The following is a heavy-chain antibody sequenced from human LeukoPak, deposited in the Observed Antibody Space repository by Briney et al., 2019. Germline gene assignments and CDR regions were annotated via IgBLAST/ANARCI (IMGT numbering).Heavy chain of an antibody. V-gene: IGHV1-18*01. CDR2: ISAYNGNT. CDR3: AGDFFVVVPAAGFYYYYYGMDV. Sequence: ASVKVSCKASGYTFTSYGISWVRQAPGQGLEWMGWISAYNGNTNYAQKLQGRVTMTTDTSTSTAYMELRSLRSDDTAVYYCAGDFFVVVPAAGFYYYYYGMDVWGQGTTVTVSS. CDR1: GYTFTSYG. D-gene: IGHD2-2*01. J-gene: IGHJ6*02.